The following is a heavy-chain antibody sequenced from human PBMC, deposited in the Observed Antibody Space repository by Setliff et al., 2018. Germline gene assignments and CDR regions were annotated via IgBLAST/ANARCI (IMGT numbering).Heavy chain of an antibody. CDR2: IQRTGST. CDR1: GGSFSGYY. D-gene: IGHD2-15*01. V-gene: IGHV4-34*11. Sequence: PSETLSLTCAVYGGSFSGYYWGWIRQPPGKGLEWIGSIQRTGSTFYNPSLKSRATISVDTSKNQFSLILSSVTAADTAVYYCASERESASRQTYFDSWGQGTLVTVSS. J-gene: IGHJ4*02. CDR3: ASERESASRQTYFDS.